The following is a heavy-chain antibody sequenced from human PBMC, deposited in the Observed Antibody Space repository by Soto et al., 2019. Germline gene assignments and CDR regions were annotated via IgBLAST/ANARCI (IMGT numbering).Heavy chain of an antibody. CDR2: ISPDSGAT. J-gene: IGHJ4*02. D-gene: IGHD3-22*01. CDR1: GYTFTDYY. CDR3: ARVATRHYYDSSGPLSV. Sequence: QVQLVQSGAEVKKPGASVKVSCKASGYTFTDYYMHWVRQAPGQGLEWMGWISPDSGATKYAQKFQGRVTMTRDTSVSIAYMDLSRLTSDDTAVYYCARVATRHYYDSSGPLSVWGQGTLVTVST. V-gene: IGHV1-2*02.